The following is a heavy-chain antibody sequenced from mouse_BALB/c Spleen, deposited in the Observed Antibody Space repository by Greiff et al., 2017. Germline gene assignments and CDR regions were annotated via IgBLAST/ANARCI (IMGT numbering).Heavy chain of an antibody. CDR2: ISYDGSN. D-gene: IGHD4-1*01. CDR1: GYSITSGYY. V-gene: IGHV3-6*02. Sequence: EVKLMESGPGLVKPSQSLSLTCSVTGYSITSGYYWNWIRQFPGNKLEWMGYISYDGSNNYNPSLKNRISITRDTSKNQFFLKLNSVTTEDTATYYCAREELGRWFAYWGQGTLVTVSA. CDR3: AREELGRWFAY. J-gene: IGHJ3*01.